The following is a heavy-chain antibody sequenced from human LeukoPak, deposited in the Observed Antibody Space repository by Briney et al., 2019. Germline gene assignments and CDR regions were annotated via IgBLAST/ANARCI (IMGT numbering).Heavy chain of an antibody. Sequence: GASVKVSCKASGYTFTGYYMHWVRQAPGQGLEWMGWINPNSGGTNYAQKFQGRVTMTRDTSISTACMELSRLRSDDTAVYYCARDGTTVTTGVDYWGQGTLVTVSS. D-gene: IGHD4-11*01. CDR3: ARDGTTVTTGVDY. J-gene: IGHJ4*02. CDR1: GYTFTGYY. CDR2: INPNSGGT. V-gene: IGHV1-2*02.